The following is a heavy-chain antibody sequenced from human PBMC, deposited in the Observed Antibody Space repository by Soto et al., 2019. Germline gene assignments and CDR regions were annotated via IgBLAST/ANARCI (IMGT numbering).Heavy chain of an antibody. CDR2: INPNSGAT. Sequence: VASVKVSCKALGYTFTGYYVHWVRQAPGQGLEWMGWINPNSGATKYAQKFQDWVTMTRDTSISTAYMELRRLRSDDTAVYYCARVAGYCSGDTCYSYSLDLWGQGTMVTVSS. D-gene: IGHD2-15*01. CDR3: ARVAGYCSGDTCYSYSLDL. CDR1: GYTFTGYY. V-gene: IGHV1-2*04. J-gene: IGHJ3*01.